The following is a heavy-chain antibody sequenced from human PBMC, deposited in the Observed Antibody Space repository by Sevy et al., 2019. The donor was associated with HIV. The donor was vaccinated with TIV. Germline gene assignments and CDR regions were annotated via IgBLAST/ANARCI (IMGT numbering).Heavy chain of an antibody. CDR3: AGVAYGDSEGITGTIFDY. J-gene: IGHJ4*02. CDR1: RFFFSGYW. Sequence: GGSLRLSCVASRFFFSGYWMTWVRLVPGKGLEWVANIKQDGSEKNYVDSVKGRFTIYRGNAKNLLFLQMNSLRAEDMAVYYGAGVAYGDSEGITGTIFDYWGQGTLVTVSS. D-gene: IGHD1-7*01. V-gene: IGHV3-7*03. CDR2: IKQDGSEK.